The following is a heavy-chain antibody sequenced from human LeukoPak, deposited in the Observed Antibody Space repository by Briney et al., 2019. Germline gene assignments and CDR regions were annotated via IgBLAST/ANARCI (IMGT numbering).Heavy chain of an antibody. D-gene: IGHD3-3*01. V-gene: IGHV4-4*07. CDR1: GGSISSYY. CDR3: ARGRYDFSSGYYPFDY. Sequence: SETLSLTCTVSGGSISSYYWSWIRQPAGKGLEWIGRIYTSGSTNYNPSLKSRVTISVDTSKNQFSLKLSSVTAADTAVYYCARGRYDFSSGYYPFDYWGQGTLSPSPQ. CDR2: IYTSGST. J-gene: IGHJ4*02.